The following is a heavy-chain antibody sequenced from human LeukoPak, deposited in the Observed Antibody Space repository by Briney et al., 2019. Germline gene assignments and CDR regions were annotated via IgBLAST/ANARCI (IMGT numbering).Heavy chain of an antibody. CDR2: IYYTGST. D-gene: IGHD3-10*01. V-gene: IGHV4-39*01. CDR1: GVSISTSSYY. J-gene: IGHJ4*02. CDR3: ARRPGSGSRHFDY. Sequence: SDTLSLTCTVSGVSISTSSYYWRWVRQPPEKRLEWIETIYYTGSTYYNPSLKSRVTISVDASKNQFSLKLSSVTAADTAVYYCARRPGSGSRHFDYWGQGTLITVSS.